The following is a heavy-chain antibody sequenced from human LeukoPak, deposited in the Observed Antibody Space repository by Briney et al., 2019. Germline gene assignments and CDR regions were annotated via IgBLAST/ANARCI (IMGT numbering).Heavy chain of an antibody. Sequence: SGSFSCKASGDACTSCDVNWLRQATGQGLEWMGWMNPNSGNTGYAQKFQGRVTMTRNTSISTAYMELSSLRSEDTAVYYCASSYGGKGDYNWFDPWGQETLVTVSS. V-gene: IGHV1-8*01. CDR3: ASSYGGKGDYNWFDP. D-gene: IGHD4-23*01. CDR2: MNPNSGNT. J-gene: IGHJ5*02. CDR1: GDACTSCD.